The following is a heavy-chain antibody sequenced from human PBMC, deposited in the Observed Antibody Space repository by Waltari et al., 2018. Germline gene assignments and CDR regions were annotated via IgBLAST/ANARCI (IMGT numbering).Heavy chain of an antibody. V-gene: IGHV3-30*19. CDR2: ISGDGTTD. Sequence: QVHLVESGGGVVQPGRSLRLSCAASGFTFSWYSLNWVRQAPGTGLEWVSFISGDGTTDHYAASVTGRFSISRDNSKNTLFLQMNSLKAENTAIYYCARRISMGVFRALDIWGQGTMVSVSS. CDR1: GFTFSWYS. CDR3: ARRISMGVFRALDI. D-gene: IGHD2-8*01. J-gene: IGHJ3*02.